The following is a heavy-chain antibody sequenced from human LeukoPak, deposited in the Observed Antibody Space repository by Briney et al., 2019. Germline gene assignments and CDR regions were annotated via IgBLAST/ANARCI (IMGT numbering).Heavy chain of an antibody. CDR1: GFTFSSYS. Sequence: GGSLRLSCAASGFTFSSYSMNWVRQAPGKGLEWVSSISSSSSYIYYADSVKGRFAISRDNAKNSLFLQMNTLRAEDTAVYYCARAGSHWHYVYWGQGTVVTVSS. V-gene: IGHV3-21*01. D-gene: IGHD3-10*01. CDR3: ARAGSHWHYVY. CDR2: ISSSSSYI. J-gene: IGHJ4*02.